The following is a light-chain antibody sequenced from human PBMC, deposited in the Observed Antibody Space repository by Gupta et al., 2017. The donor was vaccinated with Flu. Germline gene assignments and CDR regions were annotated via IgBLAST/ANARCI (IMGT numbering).Light chain of an antibody. V-gene: IGLV2-14*04. Sequence: SVTISCTGTSGDIGDSDSVAWYQQKLDKAPRLMIFDVRRRPSGVSDRFSGSKSGNTASLTISGLQPDDEADYYCNAYSGVTPWLFGGGTKLTV. CDR3: NAYSGVTPWL. CDR2: DVR. J-gene: IGLJ3*02. CDR1: SGDIGDSDS.